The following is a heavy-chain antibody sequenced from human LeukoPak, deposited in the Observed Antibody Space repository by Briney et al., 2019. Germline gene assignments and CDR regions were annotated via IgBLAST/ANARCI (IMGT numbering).Heavy chain of an antibody. CDR2: IWYDGSNK. CDR3: AKAPLRWKYYYYYMDV. J-gene: IGHJ6*03. Sequence: GGSLRLSCAASGFTFSSYGMHWVRQAPGKGLEWVAVIWYDGSNKYYADSVKGRVTTSRDNSKNTLYLQMNSLRAEDTAVYYCAKAPLRWKYYYYYMDVWGKGTTVTVSS. CDR1: GFTFSSYG. V-gene: IGHV3-33*06. D-gene: IGHD4-23*01.